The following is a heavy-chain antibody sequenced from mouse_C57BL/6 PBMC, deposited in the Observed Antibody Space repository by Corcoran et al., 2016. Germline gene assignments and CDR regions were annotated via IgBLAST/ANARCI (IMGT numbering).Heavy chain of an antibody. CDR1: GYTFTGYW. D-gene: IGHD1-1*01. J-gene: IGHJ1*03. Sequence: QVQLQQSGAELMKPGASVKLSCKATGYTFTGYWIEWVKQRPGHGLEWIGEILPGSGSTNYNEKFKGKATFTADTSSNTAYMQLSSLTTEYSAIYYCARAYYGSSSYWYFDVWGTGTTVTVSS. CDR3: ARAYYGSSSYWYFDV. V-gene: IGHV1-9*01. CDR2: ILPGSGST.